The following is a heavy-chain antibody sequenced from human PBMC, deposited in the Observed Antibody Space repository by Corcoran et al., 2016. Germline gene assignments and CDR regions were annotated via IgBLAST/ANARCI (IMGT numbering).Heavy chain of an antibody. CDR1: GFTFSSYS. J-gene: IGHJ4*02. D-gene: IGHD1-26*01. V-gene: IGHV3-48*04. CDR3: ARNKVGAANFDY. CDR2: ITSGSSTI. Sequence: EVQLVESGGGLVQPGGSLRLSCTASGFTFSSYSMNWVRQAPGKGLEWISYITSGSSTIYYADSVKGRFTLSRDNAKNSLYLQMNSLRAEDTAVYYCARNKVGAANFDYWGQGTLVTVSS.